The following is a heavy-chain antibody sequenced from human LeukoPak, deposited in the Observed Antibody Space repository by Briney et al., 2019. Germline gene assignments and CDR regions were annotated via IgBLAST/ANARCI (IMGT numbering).Heavy chain of an antibody. CDR1: GFTFSSYA. CDR2: ISGSGGST. D-gene: IGHD6-13*01. V-gene: IGHV3-23*01. CDR3: AKARAGDITAAFNY. J-gene: IGHJ4*02. Sequence: GSLRLSCAASGFTFSSYAMSWVRQAPGKGLEWVSAISGSGGSTYYADSVKGRFTISRDNSKNTLYLQMNSLRAEDTAIYYCAKARAGDITAAFNYWGQGTLVTVSS.